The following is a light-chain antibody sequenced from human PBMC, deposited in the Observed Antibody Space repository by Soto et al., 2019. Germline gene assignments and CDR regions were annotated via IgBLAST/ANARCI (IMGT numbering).Light chain of an antibody. V-gene: IGKV3-11*01. Sequence: IVLTPSPATLALSPGERATLSCRASQSVGYHLAWYQQKPGQAPRLLIYDASNRATGIPARFSGSGSGTDFTLAISSLEPEDFAVYYCQQRSNWPPVTFGGGTKV. CDR2: DAS. J-gene: IGKJ4*01. CDR3: QQRSNWPPVT. CDR1: QSVGYH.